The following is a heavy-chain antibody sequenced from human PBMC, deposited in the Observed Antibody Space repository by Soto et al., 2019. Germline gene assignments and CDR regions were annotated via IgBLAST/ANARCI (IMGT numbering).Heavy chain of an antibody. V-gene: IGHV5-51*01. Sequence: GESLKISCKGSGHSFTSYWIGWVRQMPGKGLEWMGIIYPGDSDTRYIPSFQGQVTISADKFISTAYLKWSSLKASDTAMYYCGRLYSGNDAFDIWGQGTMLTFPS. CDR3: GRLYSGNDAFDI. J-gene: IGHJ3*02. CDR2: IYPGDSDT. CDR1: GHSFTSYW. D-gene: IGHD5-12*01.